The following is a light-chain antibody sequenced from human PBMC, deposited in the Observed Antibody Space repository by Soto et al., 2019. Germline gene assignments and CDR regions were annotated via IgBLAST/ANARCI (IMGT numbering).Light chain of an antibody. V-gene: IGLV1-44*01. Sequence: QPVLTQPPSASGTPGQRVTISCSGSSSNIGSNTVNWYQQLPGTAPKLLMFNINQRPSGVPDRFSGSKSGTSASLAISGLQSEDEADYYCAAWDHSLNGVVFGGGTKLTVL. J-gene: IGLJ2*01. CDR1: SSNIGSNT. CDR2: NIN. CDR3: AAWDHSLNGVV.